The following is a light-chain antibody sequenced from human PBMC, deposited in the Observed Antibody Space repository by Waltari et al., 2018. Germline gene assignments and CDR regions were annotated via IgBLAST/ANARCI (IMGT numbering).Light chain of an antibody. CDR1: NIGTKI. Sequence: SYVLTQPPSVSVSPGQTASLSCDGTNIGTKIVPWYQQRPGQAPVLVVFDDSDRPSQIPERFSGSNSGTTATLYISRVEAADEADYHCQVWDSDSDHVVFGGGTRLTVL. CDR3: QVWDSDSDHVV. J-gene: IGLJ2*01. CDR2: DDS. V-gene: IGLV3-21*02.